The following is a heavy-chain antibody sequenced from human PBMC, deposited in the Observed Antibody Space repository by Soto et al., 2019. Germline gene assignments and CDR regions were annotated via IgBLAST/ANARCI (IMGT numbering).Heavy chain of an antibody. J-gene: IGHJ4*02. CDR1: GFTFTRYS. CDR2: ISSTTNYI. V-gene: IGHV3-21*06. Sequence: LRLSCAASGFTFTRYSMNWVRQAPGKGLEWVASISSTTNYIYYGESLKGRLTISRDNAKNSMYLQMNTLRAEDTAVYYCARESEDLSSNLDYWGPGTLDTVSS. CDR3: ARESEDLSSNLDY.